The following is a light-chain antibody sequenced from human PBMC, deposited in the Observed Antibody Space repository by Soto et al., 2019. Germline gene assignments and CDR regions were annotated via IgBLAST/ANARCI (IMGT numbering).Light chain of an antibody. Sequence: QSALTQPASVSGSPGQSITISCTGTSSDVGDHNYVSWYQQKPGKAPKLLISEVNNRPSGVSNRFSGSKSGNTASLTISGLQAEDEADYYCSSYTVSVAPYVFGTGTKVTVL. CDR3: SSYTVSVAPYV. J-gene: IGLJ1*01. V-gene: IGLV2-14*01. CDR2: EVN. CDR1: SSDVGDHNY.